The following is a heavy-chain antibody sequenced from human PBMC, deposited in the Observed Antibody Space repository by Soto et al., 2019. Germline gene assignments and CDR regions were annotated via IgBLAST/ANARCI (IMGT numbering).Heavy chain of an antibody. Sequence: TPVPTRPFSGCSLSRGGYYLSWVRPHPGKGLEWIGYIYYSGSTYYNPSLKSRVTISVDTSKNQFSLKLSSVTAADTAVYYCARGWDRWDPNFDYWGQGTLVTVSS. V-gene: IGHV4-31*03. CDR3: ARGWDRWDPNFDY. J-gene: IGHJ4*02. CDR1: GCSLSRGGYY. CDR2: IYYSGST. D-gene: IGHD1-26*01.